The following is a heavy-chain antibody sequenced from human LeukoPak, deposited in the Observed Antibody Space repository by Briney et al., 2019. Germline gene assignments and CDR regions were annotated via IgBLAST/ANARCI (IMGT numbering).Heavy chain of an antibody. CDR1: GVSISTYY. J-gene: IGHJ5*02. V-gene: IGHV4-59*01. Sequence: PSETLSLTCIVSGVSISTYYWTWIRQPPGKGLEWIGYIYYSGSTNYNPSLKSRVTISVDTSKNQFSLKLSSVTAADTAVYYCARDWIAAASGVGWFDPWGQGTLVTVPS. D-gene: IGHD6-13*01. CDR3: ARDWIAAASGVGWFDP. CDR2: IYYSGST.